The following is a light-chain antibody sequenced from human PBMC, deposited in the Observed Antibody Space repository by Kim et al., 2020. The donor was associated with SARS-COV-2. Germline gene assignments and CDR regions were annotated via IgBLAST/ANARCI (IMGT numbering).Light chain of an antibody. CDR3: QAWDNTWV. Sequence: SYELTQPPSVSVSPRQTVTITCSGDKLGEKYSSWYQQQPGQAPVLVIYQDTKRPSGIPERFAGSNSGNTATLTISGAQAMDEADYYCQAWDNTWVFGGGTQLTVL. V-gene: IGLV3-1*01. J-gene: IGLJ3*02. CDR1: KLGEKY. CDR2: QDT.